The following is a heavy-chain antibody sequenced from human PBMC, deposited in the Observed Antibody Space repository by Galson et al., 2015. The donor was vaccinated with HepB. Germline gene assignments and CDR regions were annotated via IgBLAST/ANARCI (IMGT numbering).Heavy chain of an antibody. CDR3: AIMSCSSTSCYDPFDY. CDR2: FDPEEGET. Sequence: SVKVSCKVSGYTLTELSMHWVRQAPGKGLEWMGGFDPEEGETIYAQKFQGRVTMTEDTSTDTAYMELSSLRSEDTAVYYCAIMSCSSTSCYDPFDYWGQGTLVTVSS. J-gene: IGHJ4*02. V-gene: IGHV1-24*01. CDR1: GYTLTELS. D-gene: IGHD2-2*01.